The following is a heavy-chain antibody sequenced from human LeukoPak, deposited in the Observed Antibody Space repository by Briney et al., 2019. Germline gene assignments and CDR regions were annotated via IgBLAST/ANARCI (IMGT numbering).Heavy chain of an antibody. J-gene: IGHJ6*02. CDR3: ASAYFTVTTYGYYYGMDV. CDR1: GGTFSSYA. D-gene: IGHD4-17*01. CDR2: IIPILGIA. V-gene: IGHV1-69*04. Sequence: SVKVSCKASGGTFSSYAISWVRQAPGQGLEWMGRIIPILGIANYAQEFQGRVTITADKSTSTAYMELSSLRSEDTAVYYCASAYFTVTTYGYYYGMDVWGQGTTVTVSS.